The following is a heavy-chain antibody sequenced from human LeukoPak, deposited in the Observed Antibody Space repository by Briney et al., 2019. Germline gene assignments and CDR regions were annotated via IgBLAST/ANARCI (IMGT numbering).Heavy chain of an antibody. Sequence: PGGSLRLSCAASGFTFDDYGMSWVRHAPGKGLEWVSGINWNGGSTGYADSVKGRFTISRDNAKNSLYLQMNSLRAEDTALYYCARAGYGYYYYYYMDVWGKGTTVTVSS. V-gene: IGHV3-20*04. CDR2: INWNGGST. CDR3: ARAGYGYYYYYYMDV. J-gene: IGHJ6*03. CDR1: GFTFDDYG. D-gene: IGHD5-18*01.